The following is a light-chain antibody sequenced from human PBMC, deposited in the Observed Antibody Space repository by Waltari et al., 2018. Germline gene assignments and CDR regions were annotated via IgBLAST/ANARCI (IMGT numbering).Light chain of an antibody. J-gene: IGKJ1*01. CDR1: QSVLHTSNKNNY. CDR3: QQYYSPPQT. Sequence: DIVMTQSPDSLAVFLGERATINCKSSQSVLHTSNKNNYLAWYQQKPGQPPKRPIYWASTRESGVPDRFSGSGSGTDFTLTISSLQAEDVAVYYCQQYYSPPQTFGQGTKVEIK. V-gene: IGKV4-1*01. CDR2: WAS.